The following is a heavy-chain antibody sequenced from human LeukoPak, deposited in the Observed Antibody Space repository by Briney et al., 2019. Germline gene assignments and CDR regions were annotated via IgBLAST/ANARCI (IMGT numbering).Heavy chain of an antibody. CDR1: GFTFRTYW. J-gene: IGHJ4*02. CDR2: INSDGSTT. CDR3: AKGYRGGFWSGYYFDY. V-gene: IGHV3-74*01. Sequence: GGSLRLSCAASGFTFRTYWMHWVRQTPGQGLVWVSRINSDGSTTNYADSLKGRFTISRDNAKNSLYLQMNSLRAEDTALYYCAKGYRGGFWSGYYFDYWGQGTLVTVSS. D-gene: IGHD3-3*01.